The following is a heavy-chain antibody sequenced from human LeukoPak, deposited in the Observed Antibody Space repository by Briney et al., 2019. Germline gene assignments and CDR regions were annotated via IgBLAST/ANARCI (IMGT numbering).Heavy chain of an antibody. D-gene: IGHD3-10*01. J-gene: IGHJ6*03. CDR2: IIPHVGSP. V-gene: IGHV1-69*13. CDR3: ARLGITMVRGVTAVVAYYYYYMDV. Sequence: SVKVSCKTFGDTFSYHSISWVRQAPGQGLQWLGGIIPHVGSPRYTERLQDRITITADESTTTAYLELSSLRSDDTAVYYCARLGITMVRGVTAVVAYYYYYMDVWGKGTTVTVSS. CDR1: GDTFSYHS.